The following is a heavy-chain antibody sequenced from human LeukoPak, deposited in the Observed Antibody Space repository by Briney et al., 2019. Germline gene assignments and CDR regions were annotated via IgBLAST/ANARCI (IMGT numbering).Heavy chain of an antibody. CDR1: GYTFTGYY. V-gene: IGHV1-2*02. CDR2: INPNSGGT. Sequence: EASVKVSCKASGYTFTGYYMHWVRQAPGQGLEWMGWINPNSGGTNYAQKFQGRVTMTRDTSISTAYMELSRLRSDDTAVYYCARDDPRSSSLIQHWGQGTLVTVSS. D-gene: IGHD2-2*01. CDR3: ARDDPRSSSLIQH. J-gene: IGHJ1*01.